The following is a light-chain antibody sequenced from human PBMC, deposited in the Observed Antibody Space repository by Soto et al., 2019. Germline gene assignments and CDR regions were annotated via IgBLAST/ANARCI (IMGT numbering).Light chain of an antibody. CDR2: AGS. V-gene: IGKV1-27*01. J-gene: IGKJ1*01. CDR3: QKYNSAPGT. Sequence: DLQMTQSPSSLSASVGDRVTITCRASQVIDNYLAWYQQQPGKVPRLLIYAGSILETGVPSRFTGSGSGTDLTLTITRLEAEDVANYYCQKYNSAPGTFGQGTKVEIK. CDR1: QVIDNY.